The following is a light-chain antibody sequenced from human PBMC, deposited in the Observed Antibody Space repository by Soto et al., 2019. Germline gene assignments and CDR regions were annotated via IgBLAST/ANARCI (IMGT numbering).Light chain of an antibody. Sequence: EIVLTQSPGTLSLSPGERATLSCRASQSFSGSYLAWYQQKPGLAPRLLIYGASSRATGIPDRFSGSGFETDFTLTISRLEPEDFAVYYCQQYGSAVYTFGQGTKLEIK. V-gene: IGKV3-20*01. CDR3: QQYGSAVYT. CDR1: QSFSGSY. J-gene: IGKJ2*01. CDR2: GAS.